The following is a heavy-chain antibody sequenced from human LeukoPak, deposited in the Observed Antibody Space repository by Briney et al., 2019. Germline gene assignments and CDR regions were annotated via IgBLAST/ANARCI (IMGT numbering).Heavy chain of an antibody. CDR1: GFTFSSYA. CDR3: ASSRYSSGWYDY. J-gene: IGHJ4*02. CDR2: ISWNSGSI. Sequence: GGSLRLSCAASGFTFSSYAMSWVRQAPGKGLEWVSGISWNSGSIGYADSVKGRFTISRDNSKNTLYLQMNSLRAEDTAVYYCASSRYSSGWYDYWGQGTLVTVSS. V-gene: IGHV3-23*01. D-gene: IGHD6-19*01.